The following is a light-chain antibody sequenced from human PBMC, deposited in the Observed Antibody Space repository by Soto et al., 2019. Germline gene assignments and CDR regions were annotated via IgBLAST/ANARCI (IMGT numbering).Light chain of an antibody. V-gene: IGLV7-46*01. Sequence: QAVVTQETSMSVSPGGTVTLTCGSSTGTVTSGHYPYWFQQKPGQAPRTLIYDTSNKQSWTPARFSGSLLGCKAALTLSGAQPEDEADYYCLLPYSDAWVFGGGTKRTGL. CDR2: DTS. CDR3: LLPYSDAWV. J-gene: IGLJ3*02. CDR1: TGTVTSGHY.